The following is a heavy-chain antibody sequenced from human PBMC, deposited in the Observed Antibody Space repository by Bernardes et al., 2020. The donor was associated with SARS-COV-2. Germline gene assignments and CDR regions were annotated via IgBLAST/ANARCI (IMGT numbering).Heavy chain of an antibody. Sequence: GESLKISCKTSGYSFASYWIGWVRQMPGKGLEWMGITNPSDSVTRYSPSFQGQVTISADKSISTAYLQWSSLKASDTAIYYCARHVRVDSSGHKYRWLDPWGQGTLVTVSS. D-gene: IGHD3-22*01. V-gene: IGHV5-51*01. CDR2: TNPSDSVT. CDR3: ARHVRVDSSGHKYRWLDP. J-gene: IGHJ5*02. CDR1: GYSFASYW.